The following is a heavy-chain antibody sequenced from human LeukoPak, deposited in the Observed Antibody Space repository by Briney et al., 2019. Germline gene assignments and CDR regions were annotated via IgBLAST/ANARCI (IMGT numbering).Heavy chain of an antibody. CDR1: GFTFSSYS. V-gene: IGHV3-21*01. CDR2: INSDSSLM. Sequence: GGSLRLSCSASGFTFSSYSMNWVRQAPGKGLEWVSSINSDSSLMFYAESVKGRFTISRDNARNSLYLQMNSLRAEDTAVYYCIRDLFDDYSLDYWGQGALVTVSS. CDR3: IRDLFDDYSLDY. J-gene: IGHJ4*02. D-gene: IGHD3-16*01.